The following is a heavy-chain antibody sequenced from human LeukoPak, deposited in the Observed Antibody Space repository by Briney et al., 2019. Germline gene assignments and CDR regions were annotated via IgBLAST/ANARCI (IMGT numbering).Heavy chain of an antibody. J-gene: IGHJ4*02. Sequence: PGGTLRLSCAASGFIFNSYGMSWVRQAPGKGLEWVANIKQDGSEKYYVDPVKGRFTISRDNAKNSLYLQMNSLRAEDTAVYYCARDYNDSGWYGDHYFDYWGQGTLVTVSS. D-gene: IGHD6-19*01. CDR3: ARDYNDSGWYGDHYFDY. V-gene: IGHV3-7*01. CDR2: IKQDGSEK. CDR1: GFIFNSYG.